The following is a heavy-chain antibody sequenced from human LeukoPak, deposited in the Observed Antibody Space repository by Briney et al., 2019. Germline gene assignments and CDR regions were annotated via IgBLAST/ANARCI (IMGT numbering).Heavy chain of an antibody. CDR2: IKQDGSEK. CDR3: ARSDYGDYFDY. D-gene: IGHD4-17*01. J-gene: IGHJ4*02. Sequence: GGSLRLSXAASGFTFSSYWMSWVRQAPGKGLEWVANIKQDGSEKYYVDSVKGRFTISRDNAKNSLYLQMNSLRAEDTAVYYCARSDYGDYFDYWGQGTLVTVSS. CDR1: GFTFSSYW. V-gene: IGHV3-7*01.